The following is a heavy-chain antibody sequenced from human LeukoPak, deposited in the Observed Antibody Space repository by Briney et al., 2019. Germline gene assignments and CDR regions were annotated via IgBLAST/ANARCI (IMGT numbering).Heavy chain of an antibody. J-gene: IGHJ4*02. Sequence: GGSLRLSSTDSGFTFSSHDMNWVRQAPGKGLEWVSYISSGGYTTRYADSVKGRFTISRDNAKNSLYLQMNSLRAEDTAVYYCAREGSSYAPSEPFYFDYWGQGTLVTVSS. CDR1: GFTFSSHD. CDR3: AREGSSYAPSEPFYFDY. D-gene: IGHD3-10*01. CDR2: ISSGGYTT. V-gene: IGHV3-48*03.